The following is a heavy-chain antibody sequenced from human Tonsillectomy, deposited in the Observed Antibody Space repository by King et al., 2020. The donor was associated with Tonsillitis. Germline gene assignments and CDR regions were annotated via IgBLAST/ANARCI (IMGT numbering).Heavy chain of an antibody. CDR1: GGSISSGGYS. CDR3: ASSYFDDDILTGPLDY. V-gene: IGHV4-30-2*01. Sequence: QLQESGSGLVKPSQTLSLTCAVSGGSISSGGYSWSWIRQPPGKGLEWIGYIYHSGSTYYNPSLKSRVTISVDRSKNQFSLKLGSVTAADTAVYYCASSYFDDDILTGPLDYWGEGTLVTVS. D-gene: IGHD3-9*01. J-gene: IGHJ4*02. CDR2: IYHSGST.